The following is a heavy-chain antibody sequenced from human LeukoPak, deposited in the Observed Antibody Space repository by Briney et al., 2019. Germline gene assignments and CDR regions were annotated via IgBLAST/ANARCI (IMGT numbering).Heavy chain of an antibody. D-gene: IGHD3-22*01. Sequence: GGSLRLSCAASGFTFSSYAMHWVRQAPGKGLEWVAVISYDGSNKYYADSVKGRFTISRDNSKNTLYLQMNSLRAEDTAVYYCARAREKYDSSRRTLDYWGQGTLVTVSS. V-gene: IGHV3-30*04. J-gene: IGHJ4*02. CDR1: GFTFSSYA. CDR2: ISYDGSNK. CDR3: ARAREKYDSSRRTLDY.